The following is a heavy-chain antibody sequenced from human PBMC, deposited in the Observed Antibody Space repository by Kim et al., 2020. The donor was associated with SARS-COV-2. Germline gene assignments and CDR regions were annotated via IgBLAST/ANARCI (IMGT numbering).Heavy chain of an antibody. CDR3: AREDYYYDSSGYPPPFDY. CDR1: GFTFSSYG. CDR2: ILYDGSNK. J-gene: IGHJ4*02. D-gene: IGHD3-22*01. V-gene: IGHV3-33*01. Sequence: GGSLRLSCAASGFTFSSYGMHWVRQAPGKGLEWVAVILYDGSNKYYADSEKGRFTISRDNSKNTLYLQMNSLRAEDTAVYYCAREDYYYDSSGYPPPFDYWGQGTLVTVSS.